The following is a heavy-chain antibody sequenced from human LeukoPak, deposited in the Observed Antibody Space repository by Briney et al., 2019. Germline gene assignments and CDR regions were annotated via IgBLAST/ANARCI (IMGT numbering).Heavy chain of an antibody. J-gene: IGHJ5*02. D-gene: IGHD3-3*01. CDR2: IYYSGST. CDR3: ARGLDYDFWSGHGWFDP. V-gene: IGHV4-59*11. CDR1: GGSISSHY. Sequence: SETLSLTCTVSGGSISSHYWSWTRQPPGKGLEWIGYIYYSGSTNYNPSLKSRVTISVDTPKNQFSLKLSSVTAADTAVYYCARGLDYDFWSGHGWFDPWGQGTLVTVSS.